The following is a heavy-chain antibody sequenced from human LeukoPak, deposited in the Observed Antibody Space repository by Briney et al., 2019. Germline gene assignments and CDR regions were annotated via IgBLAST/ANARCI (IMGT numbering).Heavy chain of an antibody. CDR1: GGTFSSYA. D-gene: IGHD3-3*01. CDR3: ATSIFGVSFDP. J-gene: IGHJ5*02. CDR2: IIPIFGTA. V-gene: IGHV1-69*06. Sequence: VASVKVSCKASGGTFSSYAISWVRQAPGQGLEWMGGIIPIFGTANYAQKFQGRVTMTEDTSTDTAYMELSSLRSEDTAVYYCATSIFGVSFDPWGQGTLVTVSS.